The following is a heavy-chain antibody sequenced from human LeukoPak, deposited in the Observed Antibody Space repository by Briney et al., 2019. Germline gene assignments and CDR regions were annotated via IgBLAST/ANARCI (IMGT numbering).Heavy chain of an antibody. CDR1: GFTFSSYT. D-gene: IGHD6-13*01. Sequence: GGSLRLSCAASGFTFSSYTMTWVRQAPGKGLEWVSSISGSGDNTYYADSVKGRFTFSRDNSRDTVYLQMNSLGADDTAVYYCAKGRWWFDPWGQGSLVTVSS. CDR3: AKGRWWFDP. V-gene: IGHV3-23*01. CDR2: ISGSGDNT. J-gene: IGHJ5*02.